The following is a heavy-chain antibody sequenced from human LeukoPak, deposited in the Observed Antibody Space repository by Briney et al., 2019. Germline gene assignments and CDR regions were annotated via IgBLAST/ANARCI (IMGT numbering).Heavy chain of an antibody. CDR2: ISSSSSYI. J-gene: IGHJ4*02. V-gene: IGHV3-21*01. CDR1: GFTFSSYS. CDR3: ARTAGGSYDFWSGYYAPFDY. D-gene: IGHD3-3*01. Sequence: GGSLRLSCAASGFTFSSYSMNWVRQAPGKGLEWVSSISSSSSYIYYADSVKGRFTISRDNSKNTLYLQMNSLRAEDRAVYYCARTAGGSYDFWSGYYAPFDYWGQGTLVTVSS.